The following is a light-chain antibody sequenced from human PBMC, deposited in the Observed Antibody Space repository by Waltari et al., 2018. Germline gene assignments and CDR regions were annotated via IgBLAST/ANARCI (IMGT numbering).Light chain of an antibody. CDR2: GAS. CDR1: PNIDVF. Sequence: DIQMTQSPSSLSASVGGSVTMSCRASPNIDVFLNWYQQKPGKAPKLLIFGASSLQNGVPSRFSGSGSGTDFTLTITSLSSEDSATYYCQQSQGFPYTFGQGTKLEIK. J-gene: IGKJ2*01. CDR3: QQSQGFPYT. V-gene: IGKV1-39*01.